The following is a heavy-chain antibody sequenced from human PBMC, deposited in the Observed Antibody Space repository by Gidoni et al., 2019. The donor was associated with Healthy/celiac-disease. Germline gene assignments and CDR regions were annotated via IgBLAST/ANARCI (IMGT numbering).Heavy chain of an antibody. CDR2: IKQDGSEK. D-gene: IGHD3-10*01. CDR3: ARDRYGSGSSAFDY. V-gene: IGHV3-7*01. CDR1: GSTFSSYW. Sequence: EVQLVESGGGLVQPGGSLRLSCAASGSTFSSYWMSWVRQAPGKGLEWVANIKQDGSEKYYVDVVKGRFTISRDNAKNSLYLQMNSLRAEDTAVYYCARDRYGSGSSAFDYWGQGTLVTVSS. J-gene: IGHJ4*02.